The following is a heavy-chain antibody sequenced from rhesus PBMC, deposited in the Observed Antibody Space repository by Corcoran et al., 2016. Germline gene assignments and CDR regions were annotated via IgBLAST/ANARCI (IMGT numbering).Heavy chain of an antibody. V-gene: IGHV4S10*01. Sequence: QVQLQESGPGVVKPSETLSLTCAVSGGSVSDSYRWSRFRQPPGKGLEWIGYINGRHTSTTYNPAPRNRFTISKDTSKNQFSLKLSSVTAADTAVYYCARDNCSGTYCYGYFDYWGQGVLVTVSS. CDR3: ARDNCSGTYCYGYFDY. CDR1: GGSVSDSYR. D-gene: IGHD2-27*01. J-gene: IGHJ4*01. CDR2: INGRHTST.